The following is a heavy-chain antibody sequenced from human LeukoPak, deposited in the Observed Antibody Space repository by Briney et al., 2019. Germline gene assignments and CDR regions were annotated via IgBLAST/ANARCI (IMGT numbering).Heavy chain of an antibody. V-gene: IGHV4-39*01. CDR2: IHYAGGT. Sequence: SETLSLTCTVSGGSISSSSYYWGWIRQPPGKGLEWIGSIHYAGGTYYNPSLKSRVTISVDTSKNQFSLRLTSVTAADTAVYHCATLFSGYDSSGSWGQGTLVTVSS. CDR3: ATLFSGYDSSGS. J-gene: IGHJ5*02. CDR1: GGSISSSSYY. D-gene: IGHD5-12*01.